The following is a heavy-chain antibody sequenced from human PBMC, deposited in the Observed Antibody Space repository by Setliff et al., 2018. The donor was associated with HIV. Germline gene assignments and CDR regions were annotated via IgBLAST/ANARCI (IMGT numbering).Heavy chain of an antibody. Sequence: PSETLSLTCAVSGGYISSSNWWSWVRQPPGKGLEWIGRLYISGSTNYNPSLKSRVTISVDASKKQFSLNLSSVTAADTAVYYCARSLRYFDWSLHYWGQAMLVTVSS. CDR2: LYISGST. CDR3: ARSLRYFDWSLHY. J-gene: IGHJ4*02. CDR1: GGYISSSNW. V-gene: IGHV4-4*02. D-gene: IGHD3-9*01.